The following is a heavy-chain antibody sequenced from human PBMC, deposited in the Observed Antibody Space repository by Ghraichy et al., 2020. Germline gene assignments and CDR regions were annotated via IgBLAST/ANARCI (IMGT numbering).Heavy chain of an antibody. D-gene: IGHD2-21*02. V-gene: IGHV4-31*03. Sequence: SETLSLTCTVSGGSISSGGYYWSWIRQHPGKGLEWIGYIYYSGSTYYNPSLKSRVTISVDTSKNQFSLKLSSVTAADTAVYYCARDLMECGGDCNLWGQGTLVTVSS. J-gene: IGHJ4*02. CDR2: IYYSGST. CDR3: ARDLMECGGDCNL. CDR1: GGSISSGGYY.